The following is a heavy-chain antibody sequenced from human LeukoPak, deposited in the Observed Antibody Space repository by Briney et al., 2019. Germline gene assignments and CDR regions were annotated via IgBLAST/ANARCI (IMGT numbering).Heavy chain of an antibody. CDR2: INWNSDNI. J-gene: IGHJ6*03. Sequence: GGSLRLSCAASGFTFNDYAMYWVRQAPGKGLEWVSGINWNSDNIGYADSVKGRFTISRDNAKNSLYLQMNSLRAEDTAVYYCARDYDFWSGPNYYMDVWGKGTTVTVSS. CDR1: GFTFNDYA. D-gene: IGHD3-3*01. CDR3: ARDYDFWSGPNYYMDV. V-gene: IGHV3-9*01.